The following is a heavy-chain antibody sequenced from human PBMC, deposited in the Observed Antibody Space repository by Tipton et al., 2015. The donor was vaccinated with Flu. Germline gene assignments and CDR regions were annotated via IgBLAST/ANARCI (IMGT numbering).Heavy chain of an antibody. D-gene: IGHD2-2*01. V-gene: IGHV1-18*01. Sequence: QVQLVQSGAEVKKPGASVKVSCKASGWTFTSYGIRWVRQAPGQGLEWMGRNRACNGNTNYAQTLQGRVTMPTDTCTSTADRELRGRRSDDRDVYDCASGGGGEATPSKWTTNYPRKLQGRPRPPPEKPPSTAYSQLTGLRAADTSDYYCGGGGCGTGTENYCYYYGMDFWGQGTTVTVSS. CDR2: NRACNGNT. CDR1: GWTFTSYG. J-gene: IGHJ6*02. CDR3: ASGGGGEATPSKWTTNYPRKLQGRPRPPPEKPPSTAYSQLTGLRAADTSDYYCGGGGCGTGTENYCYYYGMDF.